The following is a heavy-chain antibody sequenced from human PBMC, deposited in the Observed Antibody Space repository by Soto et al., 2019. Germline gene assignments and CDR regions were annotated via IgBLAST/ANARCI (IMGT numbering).Heavy chain of an antibody. V-gene: IGHV1-8*01. CDR2: MNPNSGNT. CDR3: ARVGPPADP. J-gene: IGHJ5*02. Sequence: PAKPSSKDSGYTLTSYYINSVRQATGQGLEWMGWMNPNSGNTGYAQKFQGRVTITRDTSASTAYMELSSLRSEDTAVYYCARVGPPADPWGQGTLVTVSS. CDR1: GYTLTSYY.